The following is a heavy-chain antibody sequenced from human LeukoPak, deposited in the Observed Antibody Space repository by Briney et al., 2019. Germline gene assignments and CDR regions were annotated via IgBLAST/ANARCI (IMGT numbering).Heavy chain of an antibody. CDR1: GFTFSSYS. J-gene: IGHJ5*02. D-gene: IGHD2-2*01. Sequence: GGSLRLSCAASGFTFSSYSMNWVRQAPGKGLEWVSSISSSSSYIYYTDSVKGRFTISRDNAKKSLYLQMNSLRAEDTAVYYCAKLTNSWFDPWGQGTLVAVSS. V-gene: IGHV3-21*01. CDR3: AKLTNSWFDP. CDR2: ISSSSSYI.